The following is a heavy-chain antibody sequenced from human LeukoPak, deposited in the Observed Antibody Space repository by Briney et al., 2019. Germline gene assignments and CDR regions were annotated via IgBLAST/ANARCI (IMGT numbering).Heavy chain of an antibody. CDR1: GYTFTGYY. Sequence: ASVKVSCKASGYTFTGYYMHWVRQAPRQGLEWMGRTNPNSGGTNYAQKFQGRVTMTRDTSISTAYMELSRLRSDDTAVYYCARRRRVNSSGWYVSDYWGQGTLVTVSS. J-gene: IGHJ4*02. CDR2: TNPNSGGT. CDR3: ARRRRVNSSGWYVSDY. V-gene: IGHV1-2*06. D-gene: IGHD6-19*01.